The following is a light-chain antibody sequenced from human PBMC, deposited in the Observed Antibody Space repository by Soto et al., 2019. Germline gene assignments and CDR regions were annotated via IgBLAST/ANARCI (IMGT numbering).Light chain of an antibody. CDR2: GAS. J-gene: IGKJ1*01. Sequence: EIVMTQSPATLSVSPGERATLSCRASQSVSSNLAWYQQKPGQAPRLLISGASTRATGIPARFRGSGSGTEFTLTISSLQSEDFAVYYCQQYITFGQGTNVEIK. V-gene: IGKV3-15*01. CDR1: QSVSSN. CDR3: QQYIT.